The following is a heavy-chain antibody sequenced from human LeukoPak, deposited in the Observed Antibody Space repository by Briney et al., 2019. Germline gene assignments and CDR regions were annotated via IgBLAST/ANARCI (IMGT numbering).Heavy chain of an antibody. D-gene: IGHD3-22*01. J-gene: IGHJ4*02. Sequence: SQTLSLTCTVSGGSISSADYYWSWIRQPPGKGLEWIGYIYYTGTTYYNPSLKSRITISVDTSKNQFSLRLSSVTAADTAVYYCARGLYYYEGDWGQGTLVTVSS. CDR1: GGSISSADYY. CDR3: ARGLYYYEGD. V-gene: IGHV4-30-4*08. CDR2: IYYTGTT.